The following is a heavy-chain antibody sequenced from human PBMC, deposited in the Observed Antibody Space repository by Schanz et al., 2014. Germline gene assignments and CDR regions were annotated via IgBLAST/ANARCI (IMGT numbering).Heavy chain of an antibody. V-gene: IGHV1-2*02. Sequence: QVQLVQSGAEVKKPGASVKVSCKASGYTFAVYYIHWVRQAPGQGLEWMGLINPSSGGTNYAQKFQGRVTMTRDTSISTAYMELNRLRSDDTAVYYCARTDQQMQRPDYWGQGTLVIVSS. D-gene: IGHD2-2*01. J-gene: IGHJ4*02. CDR2: INPSSGGT. CDR3: ARTDQQMQRPDY. CDR1: GYTFAVYY.